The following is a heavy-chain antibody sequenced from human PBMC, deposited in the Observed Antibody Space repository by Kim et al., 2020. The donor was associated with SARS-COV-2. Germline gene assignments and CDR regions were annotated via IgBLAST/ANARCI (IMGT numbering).Heavy chain of an antibody. J-gene: IGHJ4*02. Sequence: KQDGSEKYYVDSVEGRFTISRDNAKNSLYLQMNSLRAEDTAVYYCARDLVYWGQGTLVTVPS. V-gene: IGHV3-7*01. CDR3: ARDLVY. CDR2: KQDGSEK.